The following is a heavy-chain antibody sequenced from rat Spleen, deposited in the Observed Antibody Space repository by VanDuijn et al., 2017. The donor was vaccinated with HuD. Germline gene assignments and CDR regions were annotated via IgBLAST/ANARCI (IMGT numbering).Heavy chain of an antibody. CDR1: GYSITSNF. V-gene: IGHV3-1*01. D-gene: IGHD1-12*01. Sequence: EVQLQESGPALVKPSQSLSLTCSVTGYSITSNFWGWIRKFPGDKMEWMGYISYSGSTGFNPSLKSRISITRDTSKNQFFLQLKSVTTEDTATYHCARYRDSYGHVGIFDYWGQGTLVTVSS. J-gene: IGHJ3*01. CDR2: ISYSGST. CDR3: ARYRDSYGHVGIFDY.